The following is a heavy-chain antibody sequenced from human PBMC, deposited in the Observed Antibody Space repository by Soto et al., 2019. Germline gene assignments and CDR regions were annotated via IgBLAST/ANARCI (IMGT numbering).Heavy chain of an antibody. Sequence: GSLRLSCAASGFTVSSNYMSWVRQAPGKGLEWVSVIYSGGSTYYADSVKGRFTISRDNSKNMLYLQMNSLRGEDTAVYYCAREVRVRGFAFDIWGQETVVTASS. V-gene: IGHV3-66*01. CDR2: IYSGGST. CDR1: GFTVSSNY. CDR3: AREVRVRGFAFDI. J-gene: IGHJ3*02. D-gene: IGHD3-3*01.